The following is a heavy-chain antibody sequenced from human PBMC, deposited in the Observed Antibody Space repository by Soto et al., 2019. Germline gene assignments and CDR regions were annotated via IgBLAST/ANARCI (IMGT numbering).Heavy chain of an antibody. CDR3: AKDLYSSSRYGPRPYGMDV. V-gene: IGHV3-30*18. CDR2: ISYDGSNK. CDR1: GFTFSSYG. D-gene: IGHD6-6*01. J-gene: IGHJ6*02. Sequence: PGGSLRLSCAASGFTFSSYGMHWVRQAPGKGLEWVAVISYDGSNKYYADSVKGRFTISRDNSKNTLYLQMNSLRAEDTAVYYCAKDLYSSSRYGPRPYGMDVWGQGTTVTVSS.